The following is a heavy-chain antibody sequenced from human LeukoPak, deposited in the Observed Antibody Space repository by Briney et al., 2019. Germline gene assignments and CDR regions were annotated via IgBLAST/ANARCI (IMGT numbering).Heavy chain of an antibody. V-gene: IGHV1-2*02. CDR2: INPSSGGT. CDR3: ARAGVWDYSDSSGYHNAAFDI. D-gene: IGHD3-22*01. Sequence: ASVKVSCKASGYTFTDYYMHWVRQAPGQGLEWMGWINPSSGGTNYAQKFQGRVTVTRDTSISAAYMDLSRLRSDDTAVYYCARAGVWDYSDSSGYHNAAFDIWGQGTMVTVSS. J-gene: IGHJ3*02. CDR1: GYTFTDYY.